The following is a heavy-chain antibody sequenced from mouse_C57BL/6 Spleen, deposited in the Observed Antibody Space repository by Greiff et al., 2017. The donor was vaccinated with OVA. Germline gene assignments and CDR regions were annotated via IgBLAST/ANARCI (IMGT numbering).Heavy chain of an antibody. J-gene: IGHJ3*01. D-gene: IGHD1-1*01. CDR1: GFNIKDYY. CDR2: IDPEDGET. Sequence: DVKLQESGAELVKPGASVKLSCTASGFNIKDYYMHWVKQRTEQGLEWIGRIDPEDGETKYAPKFQGKATITADTSSNTAYLQLSSLTSEDTAVYYCASDYCGSPFAYWGQGTLVTVSA. CDR3: ASDYCGSPFAY. V-gene: IGHV14-2*01.